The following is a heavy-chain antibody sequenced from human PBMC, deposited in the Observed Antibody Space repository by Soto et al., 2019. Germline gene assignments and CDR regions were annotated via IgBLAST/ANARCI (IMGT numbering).Heavy chain of an antibody. CDR2: IWYDGSNK. CDR1: GFTFSNYG. D-gene: IGHD3-16*01. CDR3: TRDTQIGDLDY. V-gene: IGHV3-33*01. J-gene: IGHJ4*02. Sequence: GGSLRLSCAASGFTFSNYGMHWVRQAPGKGLEWVAVIWYDGSNKYYADSVKGRFTISRDNSKNTLYVQMNSLRAEDTAVYYCTRDTQIGDLDYWGQGTLVTVSS.